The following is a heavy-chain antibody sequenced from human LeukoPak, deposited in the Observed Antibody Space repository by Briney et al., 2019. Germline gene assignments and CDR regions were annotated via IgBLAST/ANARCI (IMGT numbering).Heavy chain of an antibody. D-gene: IGHD2-2*01. CDR1: GGTFSSYA. V-gene: IGHV1-69*04. CDR3: ARAYCSSTSCYRYYFDY. J-gene: IGHJ4*02. Sequence: SVKVSCKASGGTFSSYAISWVRQAPGQGLEWMGRIIPILGIANYAQKFQGRVTITADKSTSTAYTELSSLRSEDTAVYYCARAYCSSTSCYRYYFDYWGQGTLVTVSS. CDR2: IIPILGIA.